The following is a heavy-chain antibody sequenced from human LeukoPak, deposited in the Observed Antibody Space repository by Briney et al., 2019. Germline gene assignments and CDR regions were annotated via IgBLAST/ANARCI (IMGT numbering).Heavy chain of an antibody. V-gene: IGHV1-69*05. CDR2: IIPIFGTA. CDR3: AAYATVTTSPFYYMDV. CDR1: GGTFSSYA. Sequence: SVKVSCKASGGTFSSYAISWVRQAPGQGLEWMGGIIPIFGTANYAQKFQGRVTITTDESTSTAYMELSSLRSEDTAVYYCAAYATVTTSPFYYMDVWGKGTTVTVSS. J-gene: IGHJ6*03. D-gene: IGHD4-11*01.